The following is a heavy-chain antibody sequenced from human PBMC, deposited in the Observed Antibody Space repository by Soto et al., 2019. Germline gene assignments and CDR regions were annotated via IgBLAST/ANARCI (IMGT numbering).Heavy chain of an antibody. Sequence: QVQLVQSGAEVKKPGSSVKVSCKASGGTFNSYAISWVRQAPGQGLEWMGGIIPIFGTADYAQKFQGRVTITAVESTRTAYMALSSLRYEDTAVYSCASDYDSGGYYYRGLDYWGQGTLVTVSS. D-gene: IGHD3-22*01. V-gene: IGHV1-69*12. CDR1: GGTFNSYA. CDR3: ASDYDSGGYYYRGLDY. J-gene: IGHJ4*02. CDR2: IIPIFGTA.